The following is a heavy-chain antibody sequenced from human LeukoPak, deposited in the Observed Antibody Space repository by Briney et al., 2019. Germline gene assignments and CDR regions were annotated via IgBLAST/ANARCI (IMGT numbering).Heavy chain of an antibody. Sequence: GGSLRLSCSASGFVFSIYTMYWVRQAPGKGPEYVSTISGSGNGGSIYYADSVKGRFTISRDDAKSIVYLQMSGLRSEDTAVYYCVKGFGRIRGTPDSWGQGTLVTVSS. CDR2: ISGSGNGGSI. V-gene: IGHV3-64D*06. CDR1: GFVFSIYT. CDR3: VKGFGRIRGTPDS. J-gene: IGHJ4*02. D-gene: IGHD1-1*01.